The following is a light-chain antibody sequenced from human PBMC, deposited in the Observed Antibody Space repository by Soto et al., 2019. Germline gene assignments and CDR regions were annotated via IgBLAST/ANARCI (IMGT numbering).Light chain of an antibody. CDR2: DAS. J-gene: IGKJ1*01. CDR1: QTISTY. CDR3: QQSYKTPQT. Sequence: QLTQSPSSLAASVGDRVTITCRASQTISTYVNWYRQKSGAAPELLIYDASTLQSGVPSRFRGGGSGTDFTLTISSLQLEDFATYDCQQSYKTPQTFGQGTKVDIK. V-gene: IGKV1-39*01.